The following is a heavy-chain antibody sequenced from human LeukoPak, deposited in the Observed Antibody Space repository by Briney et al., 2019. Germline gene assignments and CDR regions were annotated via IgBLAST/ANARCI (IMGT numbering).Heavy chain of an antibody. Sequence: SETLSLTCAVYGGSFGGYYWSWIRQPPGKGLEWIGEINHSGSTNYNPSLKSRVTISVDTSKNQFSLKLSSVTAADTAVYYCARDQNLVSWGLDYFDYWGQGTLVTVSS. CDR3: ARDQNLVSWGLDYFDY. CDR1: GGSFGGYY. J-gene: IGHJ4*02. CDR2: INHSGST. V-gene: IGHV4-34*01. D-gene: IGHD7-27*01.